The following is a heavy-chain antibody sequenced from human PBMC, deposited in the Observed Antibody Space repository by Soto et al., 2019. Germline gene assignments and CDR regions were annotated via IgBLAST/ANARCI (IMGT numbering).Heavy chain of an antibody. D-gene: IGHD1-26*01. Sequence: QVQLQQWGAGPLKPSETLSLTCAVYGGSFSGYYWSWIRQPPGKGLEWIGEINHSGSTNYNPSLKSRVTISVDTSKNQFSLKLSSVTAADTAVYYCARVGRSGSYYVVFVNAFDIWGQGTMVTVSS. CDR3: ARVGRSGSYYVVFVNAFDI. J-gene: IGHJ3*02. V-gene: IGHV4-34*01. CDR1: GGSFSGYY. CDR2: INHSGST.